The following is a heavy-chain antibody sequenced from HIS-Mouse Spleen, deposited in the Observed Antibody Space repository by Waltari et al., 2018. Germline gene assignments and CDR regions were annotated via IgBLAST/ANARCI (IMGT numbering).Heavy chain of an antibody. CDR2: IYYSGSP. V-gene: IGHV4-39*07. Sequence: QLQLQASGPGLVKPSETLSLTCTVPGGSISSSSYYWGWIRQPPGKGLEWIGSIYYSGSPYYNPSLKSRVTISVDTSKNQFSLKLSSVTAADTAVYYCAREIPYSSSWYDWYFDLWGRGTLVTVSS. CDR1: GGSISSSSYY. CDR3: AREIPYSSSWYDWYFDL. D-gene: IGHD6-13*01. J-gene: IGHJ2*01.